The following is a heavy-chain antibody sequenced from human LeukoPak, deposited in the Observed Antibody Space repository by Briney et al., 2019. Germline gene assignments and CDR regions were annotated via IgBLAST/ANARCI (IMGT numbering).Heavy chain of an antibody. Sequence: GESLKISCKASGYTFTRSWIGWVRQMPGKGLEWMGIIYPGDSDTRYSPSFQGQVTISADKSISTAYLQWSSLKASDTAMYYCARIHSSSWNFDYWGQGTLVTVSS. J-gene: IGHJ4*02. CDR1: GYTFTRSW. V-gene: IGHV5-51*01. CDR2: IYPGDSDT. CDR3: ARIHSSSWNFDY. D-gene: IGHD6-13*01.